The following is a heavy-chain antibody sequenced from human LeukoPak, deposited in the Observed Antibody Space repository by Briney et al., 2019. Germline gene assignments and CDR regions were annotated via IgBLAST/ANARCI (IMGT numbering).Heavy chain of an antibody. CDR3: ARDLARDAFDI. V-gene: IGHV1-69*13. Sequence: SVKVSCKASGYTFTSYGISWVRQAPGQGLEWMGGIIPIFGTANYAQKFQGRVTITADESTSTAYMELSSLRSEDTAVYYCARDLARDAFDIWGQGTMVTVSS. CDR2: IIPIFGTA. J-gene: IGHJ3*02. D-gene: IGHD3-3*02. CDR1: GYTFTSYG.